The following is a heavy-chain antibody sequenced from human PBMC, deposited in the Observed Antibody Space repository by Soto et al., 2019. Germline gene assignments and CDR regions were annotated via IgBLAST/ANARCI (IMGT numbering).Heavy chain of an antibody. CDR1: GYTFTSYD. J-gene: IGHJ5*02. CDR3: ARGSCSGGSCYAPIFWFDP. V-gene: IGHV1-8*01. D-gene: IGHD2-15*01. Sequence: GASVKVSSKASGYTFTSYDINWVRQATGQGLEWMGWMNPNSGNTGYAQKFQGRVTMTRNTSISTAYMELSSLRSEDTAVYYCARGSCSGGSCYAPIFWFDPWGQGTLVTVSS. CDR2: MNPNSGNT.